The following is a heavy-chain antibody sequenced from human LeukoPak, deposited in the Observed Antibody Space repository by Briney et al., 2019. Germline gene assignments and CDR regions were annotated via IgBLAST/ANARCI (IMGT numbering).Heavy chain of an antibody. J-gene: IGHJ4*02. V-gene: IGHV1-8*01. CDR3: ASSYYDSSAYYYSFDY. CDR2: MNPNSDNT. D-gene: IGHD3-22*01. Sequence: ASVKVSCKASGYTFTSYDISWVRQATGQGLEWMGWMNPNSDNTGYAQKFQGRVTMTRNTSINTAYMELSSLRSEDTAVYYCASSYYDSSAYYYSFDYWGQGTLVTVSS. CDR1: GYTFTSYD.